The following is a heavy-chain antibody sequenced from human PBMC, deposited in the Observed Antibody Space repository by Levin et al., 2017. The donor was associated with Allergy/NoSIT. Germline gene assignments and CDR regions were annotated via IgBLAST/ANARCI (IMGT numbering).Heavy chain of an antibody. Sequence: SETLSLTCTVSGDSITSNNFHWGWIRQPPGKGLEWMGTISYSGRTFYNPSLRSRVTISVDTSMNQFSLRLTSLTAADTAVYYCAKENRGSTPPDFWGQGTLVTVSS. J-gene: IGHJ4*02. CDR1: GDSITSNNFH. CDR3: AKENRGSTPPDF. D-gene: IGHD7-27*01. CDR2: ISYSGRT. V-gene: IGHV4-39*07.